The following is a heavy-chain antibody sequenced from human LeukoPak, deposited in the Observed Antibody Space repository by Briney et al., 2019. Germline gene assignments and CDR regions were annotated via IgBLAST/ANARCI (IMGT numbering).Heavy chain of an antibody. J-gene: IGHJ4*02. V-gene: IGHV5-51*01. CDR1: GYSFTSYW. CDR3: ARHVDSSSWSPFDY. CDR2: IYPGDSDT. D-gene: IGHD6-13*01. Sequence: GESLKISCKGSGYSFTSYWIGWVRQMPGKGLEWMGIIYPGDSDTTYSPSFQGQVTISADKSINTAYLQWSSLKASDTAMYYCARHVDSSSWSPFDYWGQGTLVTVSS.